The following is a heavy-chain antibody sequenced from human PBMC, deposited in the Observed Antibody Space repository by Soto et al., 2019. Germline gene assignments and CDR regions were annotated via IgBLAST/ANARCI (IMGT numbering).Heavy chain of an antibody. CDR2: LSRSGNTI. V-gene: IGHV3-11*01. D-gene: IGHD6-19*01. CDR3: SRRSGWYEADAFDR. J-gene: IGHJ3*02. CDR1: GFTFGDYE. Sequence: PGGSLRLSCAASGFTFGDYEMSWIRQAAGKGPEWVSFLSRSGNTIYYADSVKGRFSISRDNAENSLYLQMESLRVADTATYFCSRRSGWYEADAFDRWVQGIMVTVSS.